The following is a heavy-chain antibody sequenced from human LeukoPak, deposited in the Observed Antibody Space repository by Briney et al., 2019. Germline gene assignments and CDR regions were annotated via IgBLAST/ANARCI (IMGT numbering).Heavy chain of an antibody. J-gene: IGHJ6*02. D-gene: IGHD7-27*01. CDR3: ARMGNYYYYGMDV. V-gene: IGHV4-59*01. CDR2: IYYSGST. CDR1: GGSISSYY. Sequence: SETLSLTCTVSGGSISSYYWSWIRQPPGKGLEWIGYIYYSGSTNYNPSLKSRVTISVDTSKNQFSLKLSSVTAADTAVYYCARMGNYYYYGMDVWGQGTTVTVSS.